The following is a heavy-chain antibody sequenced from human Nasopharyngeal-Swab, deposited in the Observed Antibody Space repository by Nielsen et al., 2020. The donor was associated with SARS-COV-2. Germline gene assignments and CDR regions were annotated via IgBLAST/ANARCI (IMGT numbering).Heavy chain of an antibody. CDR1: GFTFSSYE. V-gene: IGHV3-48*03. CDR3: ASLAAAGNYYYYGMDV. D-gene: IGHD6-13*01. Sequence: GESLKISCAASGFTFSSYEMNWVRQAPGKGLEWVSYISSSGSTIYYADSVKGRFTISRDNAKNSLYLQMNSLRAEDTAVYYCASLAAAGNYYYYGMDVWGQGTTVTVSS. J-gene: IGHJ6*02. CDR2: ISSSGSTI.